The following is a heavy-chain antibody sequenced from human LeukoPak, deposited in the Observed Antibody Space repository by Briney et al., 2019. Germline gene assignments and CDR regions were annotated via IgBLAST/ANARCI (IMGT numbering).Heavy chain of an antibody. Sequence: GGSLRLSCAASGFTFSGSAMHWVRQASGKGLEWLGHIRSEANTYATTYAASVKGRFTISRDDSKNTAYLQMNRLKTEDTAVYYCTRQLGELLSGTLFYYYLDVWGKGTTVTVSS. CDR2: IRSEANTYAT. D-gene: IGHD3-10*01. CDR3: TRQLGELLSGTLFYYYLDV. V-gene: IGHV3-73*01. J-gene: IGHJ6*03. CDR1: GFTFSGSA.